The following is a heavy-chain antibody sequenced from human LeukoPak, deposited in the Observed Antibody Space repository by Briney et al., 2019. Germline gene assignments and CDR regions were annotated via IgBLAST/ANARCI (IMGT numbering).Heavy chain of an antibody. CDR1: GFTFSSYA. CDR3: AKDLGDIVVVTAWAYDAFDI. Sequence: GGSLRLSCAASGFTFSSYAMSWVRQAPGKGLEWVSAISGSGGSTYYADSVKGRFTISRDNSKNTLYLQMNSLRAEDTAVYYCAKDLGDIVVVTAWAYDAFDIWGQGTMVTVSS. CDR2: ISGSGGST. D-gene: IGHD2-21*02. J-gene: IGHJ3*02. V-gene: IGHV3-23*01.